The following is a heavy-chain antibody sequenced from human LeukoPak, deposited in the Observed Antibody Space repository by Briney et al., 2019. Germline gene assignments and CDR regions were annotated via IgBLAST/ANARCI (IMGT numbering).Heavy chain of an antibody. CDR2: IYPGDSDT. CDR1: GYSITSYW. D-gene: IGHD5-12*01. J-gene: IGHJ3*02. Sequence: GESLKISCKGSGYSITSYWTGWVLQMPGKGLEWMGIIYPGDSDTRYSPSFQGQVTISADKSINTAYLQWSSLKASDTAMYYCARLANDAFDIWGQGTMVTVSS. CDR3: ARLANDAFDI. V-gene: IGHV5-51*01.